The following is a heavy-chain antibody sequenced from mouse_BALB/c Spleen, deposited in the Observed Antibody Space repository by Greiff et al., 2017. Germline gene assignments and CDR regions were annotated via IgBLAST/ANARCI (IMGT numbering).Heavy chain of an antibody. CDR2: ISDGGSYT. CDR1: GFTFSDYY. V-gene: IGHV5-4*02. D-gene: IGHD2-4*01. J-gene: IGHJ4*01. CDR3: ARPDSFYAMDY. Sequence: DVMLVESGGGLVKPGGSLKLSCAASGFTFSDYYMYWVRQTPEKRLEWVATISDGGSYTYYPDSVKGRFTISRDNAKNNLYLQMSSLKSEDTAMYYCARPDSFYAMDYWGQGTSVTVSS.